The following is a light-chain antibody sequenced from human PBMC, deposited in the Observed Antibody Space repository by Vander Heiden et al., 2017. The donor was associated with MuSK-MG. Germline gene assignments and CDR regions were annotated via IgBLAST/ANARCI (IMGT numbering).Light chain of an antibody. Sequence: DIVMTQSPATLSVSPGDRATLSCRASQSVSSDFAWFQQKPGQAPRLLVYGASTRAAGIPARSRGSGSGTEFTLTITSLQSEDFAVYYCQQYNNWPPWTFGQGTKVEIK. CDR2: GAS. CDR1: QSVSSD. CDR3: QQYNNWPPWT. J-gene: IGKJ1*01. V-gene: IGKV3-15*01.